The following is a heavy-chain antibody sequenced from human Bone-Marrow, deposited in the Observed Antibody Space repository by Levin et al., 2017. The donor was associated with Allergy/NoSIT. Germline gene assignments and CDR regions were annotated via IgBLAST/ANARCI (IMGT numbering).Heavy chain of an antibody. J-gene: IGHJ4*02. CDR3: AKDRCSGGGCALDH. Sequence: GSLRLSCAASGFTFNTYGLHWVRQAPGKGLEWVAVISYDGRNDYYAESLRGRFTISRDYAKNTVYLQMNSLSAEDTAVYYCAKDRCSGGGCALDHWGQGTLVTVSS. CDR2: ISYDGRND. V-gene: IGHV3-30*18. D-gene: IGHD2-15*01. CDR1: GFTFNTYG.